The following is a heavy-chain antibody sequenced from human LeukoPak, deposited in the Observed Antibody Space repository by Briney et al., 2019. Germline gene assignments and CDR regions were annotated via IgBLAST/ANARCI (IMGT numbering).Heavy chain of an antibody. CDR3: ARHGAYSGSYYVDY. J-gene: IGHJ4*02. D-gene: IGHD1-26*01. V-gene: IGHV4-34*01. Sequence: SETLSLTCAVYGGSFSGYYWSWIRQPPGKGLEWIGSIYYSGSTYYNPSLKSRVTISVDTSKNQFSLKLSSVTAADTAVYYCARHGAYSGSYYVDYWGQGTLVTVSS. CDR2: IYYSGST. CDR1: GGSFSGYY.